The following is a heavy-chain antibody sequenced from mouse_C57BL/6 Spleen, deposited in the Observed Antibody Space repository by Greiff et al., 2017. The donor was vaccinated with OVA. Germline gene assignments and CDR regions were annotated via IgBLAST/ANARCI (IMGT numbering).Heavy chain of an antibody. D-gene: IGHD1-1*01. CDR1: GYSITSGYY. CDR2: ISYDGSN. CDR3: ARFITTVVATDYFDY. V-gene: IGHV3-6*01. Sequence: VQLQQSGPGLVKPSQSLSLTCSVTGYSITSGYYWNWIRQFPGNKLEWMGYISYDGSNNYNPSLKNRISITRDTSKNQFFLKLNSVTTEDTATYYCARFITTVVATDYFDYWGQGTTLTVSS. J-gene: IGHJ2*01.